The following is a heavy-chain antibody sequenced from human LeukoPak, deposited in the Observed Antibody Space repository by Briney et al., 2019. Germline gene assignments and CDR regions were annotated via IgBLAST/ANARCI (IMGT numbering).Heavy chain of an antibody. J-gene: IGHJ4*02. CDR2: TSGSGGTT. CDR1: GFTFSSYS. D-gene: IGHD4-23*01. Sequence: GGSLRLSRAASGFTFSSYSMNWVRQAPGKGLEWVSVTSGSGGTTYSADSVKGRFTISRDNSKNTLYLQMNSLRAEDTAAYYCAKERGNNGGNTNGYFDYWGQGTLVTVSS. V-gene: IGHV3-23*01. CDR3: AKERGNNGGNTNGYFDY.